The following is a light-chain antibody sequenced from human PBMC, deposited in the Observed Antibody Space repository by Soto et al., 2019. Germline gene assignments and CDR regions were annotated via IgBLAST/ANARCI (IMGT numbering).Light chain of an antibody. CDR2: AAS. Sequence: DIQLTQSPSFLSASVGDRVTITCRASQGISSYLAWYQQKPGKAPKLLIYAASTLQGGVPSRFSGSGSGTEFTLTISRLEPEDFATYYCQQYSTYPRTFGQGTKVEIK. CDR1: QGISSY. J-gene: IGKJ1*01. CDR3: QQYSTYPRT. V-gene: IGKV1-9*01.